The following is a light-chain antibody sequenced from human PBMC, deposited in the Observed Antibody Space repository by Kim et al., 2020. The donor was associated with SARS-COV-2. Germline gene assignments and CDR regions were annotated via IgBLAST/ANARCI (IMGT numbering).Light chain of an antibody. V-gene: IGLV2-23*02. Sequence: QSINISCTRTSSAGRMYDLGSLYKQYPGKAPKLIIYLVSERPSGVPNRFSASKSGNTDSLTISGLQAEDEAEYYCCSYAGRGAYVFGSGTKVTVL. CDR1: SSAGRMYDL. J-gene: IGLJ1*01. CDR2: LVS. CDR3: CSYAGRGAYV.